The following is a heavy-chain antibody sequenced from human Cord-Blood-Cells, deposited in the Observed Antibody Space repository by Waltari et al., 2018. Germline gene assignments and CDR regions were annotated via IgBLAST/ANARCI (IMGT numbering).Heavy chain of an antibody. CDR2: IYYSGST. CDR1: GGSISSSSYY. V-gene: IGHV4-39*01. CDR3: AGLPPGGSSDY. J-gene: IGHJ4*02. D-gene: IGHD6-6*01. Sequence: QLQLQQSGHGLVKPSETLSLTCTVSGGSISSSSYYWGWIRHPPGKGLEWIGSIYYSGSTYYNPSLKSRVTISVDTSKNQFSLRLSSVTAADTAVYYCAGLPPGGSSDYWGQGTLVTVSS.